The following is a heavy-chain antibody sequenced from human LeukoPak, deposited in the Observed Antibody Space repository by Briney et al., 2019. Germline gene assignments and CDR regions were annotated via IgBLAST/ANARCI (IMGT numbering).Heavy chain of an antibody. V-gene: IGHV3-7*01. D-gene: IGHD6-13*01. J-gene: IGHJ4*02. CDR2: IRQDGGEK. CDR3: ARDGTAAGLYFDL. CDR1: GFTFSSYW. Sequence: PGGSLRLSCAVSGFTFSSYWMNWVRQAPGKGLEWVASIRQDGGEKSYVDSVKGRFTIPRDNTKNSLYLQMSSLSAEDTAVYYCARDGTAAGLYFDLWGQGTLVTVSS.